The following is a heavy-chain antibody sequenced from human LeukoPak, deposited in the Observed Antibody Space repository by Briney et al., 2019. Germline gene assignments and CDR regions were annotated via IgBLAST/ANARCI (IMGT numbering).Heavy chain of an antibody. D-gene: IGHD4-11*01. CDR2: INHSGST. CDR3: ARYNRDSNPAYYFDY. J-gene: IGHJ4*02. CDR1: GGSFSGYY. V-gene: IGHV4-34*01. Sequence: SETLSLTCAVYGGSFSGYYWSWIRQPPGKGPEWIGEINHSGSTNYNPSLKSRVTISVDTSKNQFSLKLSSVTAADTAVYYCARYNRDSNPAYYFDYWGQGTLVTVSS.